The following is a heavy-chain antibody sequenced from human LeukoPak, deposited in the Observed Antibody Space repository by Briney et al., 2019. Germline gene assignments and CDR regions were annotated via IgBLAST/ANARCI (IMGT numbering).Heavy chain of an antibody. V-gene: IGHV3-30*03. CDR2: ISYDGSNK. J-gene: IGHJ4*02. Sequence: GGSLRLSCAASGFTFSSYGMHWVRQAPGKGLEWVAVISYDGSNKYYADSVKGRFTISRDNSKNTLYLQMNSLRAEDTAVYCCATLDYWGQGTLVTVSS. CDR1: GFTFSSYG. CDR3: ATLDY.